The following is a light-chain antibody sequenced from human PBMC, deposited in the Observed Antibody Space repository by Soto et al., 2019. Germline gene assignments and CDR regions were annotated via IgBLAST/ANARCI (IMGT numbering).Light chain of an antibody. CDR3: QQSYSSPIT. CDR1: QSIGKH. V-gene: IGKV1-39*01. J-gene: IGKJ5*01. Sequence: DIQMTQSPTSLSASVGDRVTITCRASQSIGKHLNWYQQKPGKAPKFLIYAASSLQSGVPSRFSGSGSGTDSTLTVNSLQPEDFAIYYCQQSYSSPITFGQGTRLRL. CDR2: AAS.